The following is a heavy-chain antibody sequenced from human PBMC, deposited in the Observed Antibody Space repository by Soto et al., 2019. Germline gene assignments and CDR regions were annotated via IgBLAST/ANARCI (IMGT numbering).Heavy chain of an antibody. CDR2: IYYSGST. CDR1: GGSISRYY. CDR3: ARATYGFLEWLSTHYYYLAV. V-gene: IGHV4-59*01. Sequence: SETLCLTCTVSGGSISRYYWSWIRQPPGKGLEWIGYIYYSGSTNYNPSLKSRVTISVDTSKNQFSLKLSSVTAADTAVYYCARATYGFLEWLSTHYYYLAVWGQGTTVIVSS. D-gene: IGHD3-3*01. J-gene: IGHJ6*03.